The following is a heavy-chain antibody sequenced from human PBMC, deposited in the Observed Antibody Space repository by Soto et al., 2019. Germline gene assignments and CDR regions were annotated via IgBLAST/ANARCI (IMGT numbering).Heavy chain of an antibody. CDR2: ISYDGSNK. CDR3: ARGYDFWSGYYYPYGMDV. V-gene: IGHV3-30-3*01. J-gene: IGHJ6*02. CDR1: GFTFSSYA. D-gene: IGHD3-3*01. Sequence: QVQLVESGGGVVQPGRSLRLSCAASGFTFSSYAMHWVRQAPGKGLEWVAVISYDGSNKNYADSVKGRFTISRDNSKNTLYLQMNSLSAEDTAVYYCARGYDFWSGYYYPYGMDVWGQGTTVTVSS.